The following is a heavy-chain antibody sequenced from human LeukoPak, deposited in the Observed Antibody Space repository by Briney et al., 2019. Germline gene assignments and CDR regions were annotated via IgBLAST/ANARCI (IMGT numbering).Heavy chain of an antibody. CDR1: GFTFSSYA. CDR2: ISYDGSNK. J-gene: IGHJ4*02. Sequence: SRRSLRLSCAASGFTFSSYAMHWVRQAPGKGLEWVAVISYDGSNKYYADSVKGRFTISRDNSKKTLYLQMNSLRAEDAAVYYCARDRGSYVLRYYFDYWGQGTLATVSS. V-gene: IGHV3-30*04. CDR3: ARDRGSYVLRYYFDY. D-gene: IGHD1-26*01.